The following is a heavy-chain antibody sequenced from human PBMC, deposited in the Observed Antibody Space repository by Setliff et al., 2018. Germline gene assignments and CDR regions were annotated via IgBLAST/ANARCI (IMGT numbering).Heavy chain of an antibody. J-gene: IGHJ4*02. V-gene: IGHV5-51*01. CDR2: IYPRDSDT. D-gene: IGHD5-12*01. CDR1: GYTFTNNW. CDR3: ARFRGGYSAYDWVDY. Sequence: GESLKISCEGSGYTFTNNWIGWVRQMPGKGLEWMGIIYPRDSDTRYSPPFQGQVTISADTSITTAYLQWSSLKASDSAMYYCARFRGGYSAYDWVDYWGQGTLVTVSS.